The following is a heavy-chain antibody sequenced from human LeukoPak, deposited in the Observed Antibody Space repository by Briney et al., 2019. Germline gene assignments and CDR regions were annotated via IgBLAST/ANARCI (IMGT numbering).Heavy chain of an antibody. Sequence: PSETLSLTCTVSGGSISSSSYYWGWIRQPPGKGLEWIGSIYYSGSTYYNPSLKSRVTISVDTSKNQFSLKLSSVTAADTAVYYCAREVSGSYSDYWGQGTLVTVSS. D-gene: IGHD1-26*01. CDR1: GGSISSSSYY. V-gene: IGHV4-39*07. J-gene: IGHJ4*02. CDR3: AREVSGSYSDY. CDR2: IYYSGST.